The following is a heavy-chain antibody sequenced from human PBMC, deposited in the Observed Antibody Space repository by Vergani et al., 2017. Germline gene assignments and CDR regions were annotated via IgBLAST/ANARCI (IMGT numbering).Heavy chain of an antibody. CDR1: GFTFSSYA. CDR2: ISGSGGFT. Sequence: EVQLLESGGDLVQPWGSLRLSCAASGFTFSSYAMSWVRQAPGKGLEWVSGISGSGGFTYYADSVKGRFTISRDNSKNTMFLQMNNLRAEDTAVYYCAKDNVPGYYDSSGYCDYWGQGTLVTVSS. J-gene: IGHJ4*02. CDR3: AKDNVPGYYDSSGYCDY. V-gene: IGHV3-23*01. D-gene: IGHD3-22*01.